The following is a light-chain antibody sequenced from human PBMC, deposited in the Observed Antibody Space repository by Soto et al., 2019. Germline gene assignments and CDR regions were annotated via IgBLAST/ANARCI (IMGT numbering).Light chain of an antibody. J-gene: IGKJ1*01. CDR3: QQSSSSPRT. CDR2: AAS. V-gene: IGKV1-39*01. Sequence: DIQMTQSPSSLSASVGDRVTITCRASQTISHYLSWYQQKPGKAPKLLIYAASSLQSGVPFRFSGSGSGTDFTLTISSLQPGDFATYYCQQSSSSPRTFGQGTKVDIK. CDR1: QTISHY.